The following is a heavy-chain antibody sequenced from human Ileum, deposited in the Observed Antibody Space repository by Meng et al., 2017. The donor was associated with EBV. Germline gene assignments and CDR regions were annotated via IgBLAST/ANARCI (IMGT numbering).Heavy chain of an antibody. CDR1: GTSISRSGYW. CDR3: ARDHCSGSSGDTCYHQD. V-gene: IGHV4-39*07. D-gene: IGHD2-15*01. Sequence: LRLREPGPGLVKPSETLSPTCTSSGTSISRSGYWWGWIRQPPGMGLQSIGNIHYGESAYYDPSLKNRVTISLDTSKNQFSLKPTSVTAADTAIYYCARDHCSGSSGDTCYHQDWGQGTLVTVSS. CDR2: IHYGESA. J-gene: IGHJ4*02.